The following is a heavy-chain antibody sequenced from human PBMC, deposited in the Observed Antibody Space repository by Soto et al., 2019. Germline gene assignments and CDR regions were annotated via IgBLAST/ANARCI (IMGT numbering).Heavy chain of an antibody. V-gene: IGHV1-18*04. Sequence: QVQLVQSGAEVKKPGASVKVSCKASGYNFMRYGFTWVRQAPGQGLEWMGWINVDNGETKYPQKIQGRVTMTTDTSTSTVYMEVRSLTTSDAAVYYYATWISGGYADWFDPWGHGTLVTVSS. CDR3: ATWISGGYADWFDP. CDR2: INVDNGET. J-gene: IGHJ5*02. D-gene: IGHD1-26*01. CDR1: GYNFMRYG.